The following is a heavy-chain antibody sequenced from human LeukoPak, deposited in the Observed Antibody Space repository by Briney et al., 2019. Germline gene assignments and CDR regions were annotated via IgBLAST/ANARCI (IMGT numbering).Heavy chain of an antibody. CDR3: TTDKAYYDFWSGYYR. V-gene: IGHV3-15*01. CDR1: GFTFSNAW. J-gene: IGHJ4*02. Sequence: PGGSLRLSCAASGFTFSNAWMSWVRQAPGKGLEWVGRIKSKTDGGTTDYAATVKGRFTISKDDSKNTLYLQMNSLKTEDTAVYYCTTDKAYYDFWSGYYRWGQGTLVTVSS. D-gene: IGHD3-3*01. CDR2: IKSKTDGGTT.